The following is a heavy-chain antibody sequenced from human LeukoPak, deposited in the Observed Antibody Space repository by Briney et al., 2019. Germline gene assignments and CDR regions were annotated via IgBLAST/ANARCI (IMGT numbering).Heavy chain of an antibody. CDR3: ARHRSKWLQSSFDY. Sequence: SQTLSLTCAVSDGSISSGGYSWNWIRQPPGKGLEWIGYIYYSGGTYYTPSLKSRVTISVDTSKNQFSLKLNSVTAADTAVYYCARHRSKWLQSSFDYWGQGTLVTVSS. CDR2: IYYSGGT. V-gene: IGHV4-30-2*03. J-gene: IGHJ4*02. CDR1: DGSISSGGYS. D-gene: IGHD5-24*01.